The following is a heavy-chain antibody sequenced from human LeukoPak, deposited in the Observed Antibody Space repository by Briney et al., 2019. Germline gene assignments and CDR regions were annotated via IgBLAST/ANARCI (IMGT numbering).Heavy chain of an antibody. CDR1: GGSFSGYY. V-gene: IGHV4-34*01. D-gene: IGHD2-2*01. J-gene: IGHJ6*04. CDR3: ARAEVVPAAGGMDV. Sequence: SETLSLTCAVYGGSFSGYYWSWIRQPPGKGLEWIGEINHSGSTNYNPSLKGRVTISVDTSKNQFSLKLSSVTAADTAVYYCARAEVVPAAGGMDVWGKGTTVTVSS. CDR2: INHSGST.